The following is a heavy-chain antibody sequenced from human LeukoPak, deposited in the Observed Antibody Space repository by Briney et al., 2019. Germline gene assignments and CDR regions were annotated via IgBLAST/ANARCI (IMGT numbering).Heavy chain of an antibody. D-gene: IGHD6-6*01. CDR1: GFVVSRNY. J-gene: IGHJ4*02. CDR2: IYDGGSR. CDR3: ANGSSAYYFES. V-gene: IGHV3-53*01. Sequence: PGGSLRLSCEVSGFVVSRNYMNWIRQAPGKGLEWVSVIYDGGSRYYADSVKGRFTISRDTSKNTVYLEMTGLRVDDTAVYYCANGSSAYYFESWGQGTLVTVSS.